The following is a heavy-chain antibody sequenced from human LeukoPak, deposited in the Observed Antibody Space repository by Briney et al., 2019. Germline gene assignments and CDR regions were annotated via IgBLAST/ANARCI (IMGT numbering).Heavy chain of an antibody. CDR3: ARKDGEY. J-gene: IGHJ4*02. CDR1: GASITSFH. D-gene: IGHD3-10*01. Sequence: SETLSLTCAVSGASITSFHWTWFRQPAGRGLEWIGLIYTSGSTLYNPSLQSRVAMSVDVTKIHLSLKLNYVTAADAATYYCARKDGEYWGQGTLVTV. CDR2: IYTSGST. V-gene: IGHV4-4*07.